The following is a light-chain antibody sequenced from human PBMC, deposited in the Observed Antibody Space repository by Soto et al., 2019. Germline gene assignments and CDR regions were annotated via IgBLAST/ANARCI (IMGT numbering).Light chain of an antibody. CDR2: VIS. CDR1: QGISRY. Sequence: DIQLTQSPSFLSASVGDRVTITCRASQGISRYLAWYQQKPGKAPKLLIYVISTLQSGVPSRFSGSGSETEFSLTISSLQPEDFATYYCQQLNSYPLTFGHGTRLEIK. V-gene: IGKV1-9*01. CDR3: QQLNSYPLT. J-gene: IGKJ5*01.